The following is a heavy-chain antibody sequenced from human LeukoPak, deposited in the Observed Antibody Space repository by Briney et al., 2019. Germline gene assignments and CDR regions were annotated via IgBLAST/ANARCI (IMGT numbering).Heavy chain of an antibody. CDR1: GFTFSTYY. J-gene: IGHJ4*02. CDR2: ISSSSSYI. V-gene: IGHV3-21*01. Sequence: PGGSLRLSCAASGFTFSTYYMNWVRQAPGKGLEWVSSISSSSSYIYYADSVKGRLTISRDNAKNSLYLQMNSLRAEDTAVYYCARDSPYFDYWGQGTLVTVSS. CDR3: ARDSPYFDY.